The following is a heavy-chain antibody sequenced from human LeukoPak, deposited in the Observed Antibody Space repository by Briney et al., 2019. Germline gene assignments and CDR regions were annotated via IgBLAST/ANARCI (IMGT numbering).Heavy chain of an antibody. CDR1: GGSFSGYY. J-gene: IGHJ4*02. D-gene: IGHD4-17*01. V-gene: IGHV4-34*01. CDR2: INHSGST. Sequence: SETLSLTCAVYGGSFSGYYWSWIRQPPGKGLEWIGEINHSGSTNYNPSLKSRVTISVDTSKNQFSLKLSSVTAADTAVYYCARGDDGDYVFGYWGQGILVTVSS. CDR3: ARGDDGDYVFGY.